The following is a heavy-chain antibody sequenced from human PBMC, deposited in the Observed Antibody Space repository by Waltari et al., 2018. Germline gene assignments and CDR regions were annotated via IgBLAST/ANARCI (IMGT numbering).Heavy chain of an antibody. CDR1: GYTFTSYD. CDR3: ARQSGQQLGRGGMDV. Sequence: QVQLVQSGAEVKKPGASVKVSCKASGYTFTSYDINWVRQATGQGLEWMGWMNTKSGNTGYAQKFQGRVTMTRNTSISTAYMELSSLRSEDTAVYYWARQSGQQLGRGGMDVWGQGTTVTVSS. V-gene: IGHV1-8*01. D-gene: IGHD6-13*01. J-gene: IGHJ6*02. CDR2: MNTKSGNT.